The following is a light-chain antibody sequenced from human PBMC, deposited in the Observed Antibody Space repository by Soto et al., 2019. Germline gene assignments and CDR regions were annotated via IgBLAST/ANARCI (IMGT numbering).Light chain of an antibody. CDR1: QSVDNY. Sequence: EIVLTQSPATLSLSPGEGATLSCRASQSVDNYLDWYQQKPGQAPRLLIYESSNRATGIPARFSGSGSGTDFSLTISSLEPEDFAVYYCQQRSTWPQTFGQGTKVDIK. J-gene: IGKJ1*01. CDR3: QQRSTWPQT. V-gene: IGKV3-11*01. CDR2: ESS.